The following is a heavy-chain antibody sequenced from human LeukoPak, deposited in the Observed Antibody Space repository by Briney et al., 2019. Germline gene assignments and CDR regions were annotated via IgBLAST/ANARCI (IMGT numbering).Heavy chain of an antibody. J-gene: IGHJ3*02. CDR3: ARQAGGGYDYVWGSYPQGAFDI. CDR2: IYYSGSP. CDR1: GGSISGYY. D-gene: IGHD3-16*02. V-gene: IGHV4-59*08. Sequence: SETLSLTCTVSGGSISGYYWGWIRQPPGKGLEWIGYIYYSGSPNYNPSLKSRVTISVDTSKNQFSLKLSSVTAADTAVYYCARQAGGGYDYVWGSYPQGAFDIWGQGTMVTVSS.